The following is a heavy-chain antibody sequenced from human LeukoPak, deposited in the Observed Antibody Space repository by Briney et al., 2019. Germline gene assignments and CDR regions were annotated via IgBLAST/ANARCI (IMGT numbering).Heavy chain of an antibody. V-gene: IGHV3-23*01. CDR3: AKHVSGSLFYFDY. J-gene: IGHJ4*02. Sequence: PGGSLRLSCAASGFTFRNCAMSWVHQAPGKGLEWVSGISGTGYNTYYADSVKGRFTISRDNSKNTLYLQMNSLGAEDTAVYYCAKHVSGSLFYFDYWGQRTLVTVSS. CDR1: GFTFRNCA. CDR2: ISGTGYNT. D-gene: IGHD3-10*01.